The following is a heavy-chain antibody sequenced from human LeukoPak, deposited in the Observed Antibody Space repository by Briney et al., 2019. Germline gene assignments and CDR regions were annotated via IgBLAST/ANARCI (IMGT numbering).Heavy chain of an antibody. CDR3: ARVGSVDTATFDY. V-gene: IGHV4-39*07. D-gene: IGHD5-18*01. CDR1: GGSISSSSYY. Sequence: PSETLSLTCTVSGGSISSSSYYWGWIRQPPGKGLEWIGSIYYSGSTYYNPSLKSRVTISVDTSKNQFSLKLSSVTAADTAVYYCARVGSVDTATFDYWGQGTLVTVSS. J-gene: IGHJ4*02. CDR2: IYYSGST.